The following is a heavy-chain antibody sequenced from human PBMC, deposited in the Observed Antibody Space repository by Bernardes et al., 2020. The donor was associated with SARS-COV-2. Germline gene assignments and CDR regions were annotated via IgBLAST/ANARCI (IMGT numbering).Heavy chain of an antibody. Sequence: GGSLRLWCAASGFTFSSYAMSWVRQAPGKGLEWVSAISGSGGSTYYADSVKGRFTISRDNSKNTLYLQMNSLRAEDTAVYYCAKDPYDSSGYYQPRPWFDPWGQGTLVTVSS. CDR2: ISGSGGST. D-gene: IGHD3-22*01. CDR1: GFTFSSYA. V-gene: IGHV3-23*01. CDR3: AKDPYDSSGYYQPRPWFDP. J-gene: IGHJ5*02.